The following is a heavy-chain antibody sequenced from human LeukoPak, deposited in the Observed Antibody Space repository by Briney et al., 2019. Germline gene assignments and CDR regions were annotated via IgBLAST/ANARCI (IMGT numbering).Heavy chain of an antibody. V-gene: IGHV4-59*01. D-gene: IGHD6-13*01. CDR1: GGSINSYY. J-gene: IGHJ4*02. CDR3: ASAPYSSSWNWAEVY. Sequence: SETLSLTCTVSGGSINSYYWSWIRQPLGKGLEWIGFIYYSGNTNYNPSLKSRVTISVDTSKNQFFLKLTSVTAADTAVYYCASAPYSSSWNWAEVYWGQGTLVTVSS. CDR2: IYYSGNT.